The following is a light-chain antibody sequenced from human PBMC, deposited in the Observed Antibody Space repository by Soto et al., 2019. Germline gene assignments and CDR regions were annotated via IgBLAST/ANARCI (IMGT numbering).Light chain of an antibody. CDR3: QQYNDWPLT. CDR2: DIS. CDR1: QSVSSN. J-gene: IGKJ4*01. Sequence: EIVMTQSPVTLSVSPGERATLSCRASQSVSSNLAWYQQKPGQAPSLLIYDISARATGIPTRFSGSGSGTEFTLTISSLQSEDFAVYYCQQYNDWPLTFGGGTKV. V-gene: IGKV3D-15*01.